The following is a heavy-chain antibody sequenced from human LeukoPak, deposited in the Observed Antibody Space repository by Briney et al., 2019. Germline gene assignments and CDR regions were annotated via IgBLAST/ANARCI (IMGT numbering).Heavy chain of an antibody. D-gene: IGHD3-3*01. CDR1: GFTFSSYG. Sequence: GGSLRLSCAASGFTFSSYGMHWVRQAPGKGLEWVAFIRYDGSNKYYADYVKGRITISRDNSKNTLYLQMNSLRAEDTAVYYCAKDRSYYDFWSGYYTPTEYYYYMDVWGKGTTVTVSS. CDR2: IRYDGSNK. CDR3: AKDRSYYDFWSGYYTPTEYYYYMDV. J-gene: IGHJ6*03. V-gene: IGHV3-30*02.